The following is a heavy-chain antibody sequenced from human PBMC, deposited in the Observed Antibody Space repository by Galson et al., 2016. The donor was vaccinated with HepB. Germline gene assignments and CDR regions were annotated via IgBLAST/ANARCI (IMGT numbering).Heavy chain of an antibody. CDR1: GYTFTAYY. D-gene: IGHD3-10*01. CDR3: AKDRVRYFGMDV. CDR2: INPSGATT. J-gene: IGHJ6*02. V-gene: IGHV1-46*01. Sequence: SVKVSCKASGYTFTAYYIHWVRQAPGQGLEWMGVINPSGATTNYAQKFQGRVTMTSDTSTNTVYMDLNSLRSEDTAVYYCAKDRVRYFGMDVRGQGTTVTVSS.